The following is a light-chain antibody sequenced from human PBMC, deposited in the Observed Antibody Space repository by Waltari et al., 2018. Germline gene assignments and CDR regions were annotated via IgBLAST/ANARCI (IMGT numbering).Light chain of an antibody. V-gene: IGLV3-25*03. CDR1: VLPKNY. CDR2: KDT. Sequence: SYELTQPPSMSVSAGQTARITCSGDVLPKNYAYWYQQKPGQAPVLVIYKDTERPSGIPDRFSGSSSGTTVTLTISRVQAEDDAHYYCQSADRSGTLFGGGTKLTVL. J-gene: IGLJ2*01. CDR3: QSADRSGTL.